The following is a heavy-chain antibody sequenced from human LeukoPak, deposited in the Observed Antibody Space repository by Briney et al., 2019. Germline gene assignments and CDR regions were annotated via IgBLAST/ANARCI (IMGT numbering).Heavy chain of an antibody. CDR1: GFTLSSYE. V-gene: IGHV3-23*01. Sequence: GGSLRLSCTVSGFTLSSYEMTWFRQAPGKGLEWVSSIGYGGSDTHYADSVKGRFTVSRDNSKNTLYLQLNSLRADDTAVYYCARGPNYASGSYDNEVFDYWGQGTLVTVSS. CDR3: ARGPNYASGSYDNEVFDY. D-gene: IGHD3-10*01. J-gene: IGHJ4*02. CDR2: IGYGGSDT.